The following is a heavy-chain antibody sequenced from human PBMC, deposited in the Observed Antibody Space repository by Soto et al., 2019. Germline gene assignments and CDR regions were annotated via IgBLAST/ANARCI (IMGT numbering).Heavy chain of an antibody. CDR2: IYYSGTT. CDR3: ARDANMDV. J-gene: IGHJ6*02. V-gene: IGHV4-59*01. Sequence: SETLSLTCTVSGGSMNSNYWSWIRQPPGKGLEWIGYIYYSGTTNYNPSLKSRVTISVDTSKNQFSLRLSSVTAADTAVYYCARDANMDVWGQGTTVTVSS. CDR1: GGSMNSNY.